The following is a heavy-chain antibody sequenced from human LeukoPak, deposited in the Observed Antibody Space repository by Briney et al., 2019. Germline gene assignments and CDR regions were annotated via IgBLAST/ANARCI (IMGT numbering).Heavy chain of an antibody. Sequence: GGSLRLSCAASGFTFSSYWMHWVRQDPGKGLVWVSFINPDGSTTNYADSVKGRFTISRDNAKNALYLQMNSLRAEDTAVYYCAKDLHYGSADYWGQGTLVTVSS. CDR1: GFTFSSYW. CDR3: AKDLHYGSADY. J-gene: IGHJ4*02. V-gene: IGHV3-74*01. D-gene: IGHD3-10*01. CDR2: INPDGSTT.